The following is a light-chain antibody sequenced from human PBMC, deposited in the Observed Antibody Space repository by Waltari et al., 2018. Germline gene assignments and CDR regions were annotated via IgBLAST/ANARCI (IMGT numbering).Light chain of an antibody. V-gene: IGLV2-14*01. Sequence: QSALTQPASVSGSPGQSTTIPCTGPSSDIGASNYVPWYQQHPGKAPKLMIYEVTKRPSGVSDRFSGSKSGNTASLTISGLQSEDEADYYCCSYTISDTYVFGTGTKVTVL. J-gene: IGLJ1*01. CDR2: EVT. CDR3: CSYTISDTYV. CDR1: SSDIGASNY.